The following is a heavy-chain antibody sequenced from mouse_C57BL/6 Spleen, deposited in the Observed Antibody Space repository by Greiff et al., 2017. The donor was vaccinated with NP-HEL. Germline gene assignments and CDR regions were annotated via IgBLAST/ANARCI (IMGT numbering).Heavy chain of an antibody. V-gene: IGHV1-81*01. J-gene: IGHJ2*01. CDR3: ARGITTDFDY. CDR1: GYTFTSYG. Sequence: QVQLKQSGAELARPGASVKLSCKASGYTFTSYGISWVKQRTGQGLEWIGEIYPRSGNTYYNEKFKGKATLTADKSSSTAYMELRSLTSEDSAVYFCARGITTDFDYWGQGTTLTVSS. CDR2: IYPRSGNT. D-gene: IGHD1-1*01.